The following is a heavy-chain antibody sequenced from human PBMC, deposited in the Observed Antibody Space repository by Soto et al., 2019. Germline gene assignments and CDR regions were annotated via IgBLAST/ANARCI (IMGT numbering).Heavy chain of an antibody. CDR1: GFTFSNAW. CDR2: IKSKTDGGTT. CDR3: TTDRLGSETTRIAVDNDY. J-gene: IGHJ4*02. Sequence: GGSLRLSCAASGFTFSNAWMSWVRQAPGKGLEWVGRIKSKTDGGTTDYAAPVKGRFTLSRDDSENTLYLQMNSLKTEDTGVYSCTTDRLGSETTRIAVDNDYRGQGTLVTVSS. V-gene: IGHV3-15*01. D-gene: IGHD3-22*01.